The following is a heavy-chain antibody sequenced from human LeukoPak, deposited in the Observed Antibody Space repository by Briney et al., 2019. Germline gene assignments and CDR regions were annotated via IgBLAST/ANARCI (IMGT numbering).Heavy chain of an antibody. CDR3: ERAAAGATPLDY. J-gene: IGHJ4*02. CDR2: IYHSGST. Sequence: KPSGTLSLTCAVSGGSVSSSNWGSWVRQPPGKGLECIGEIYHSGSTDYNPSIKSRVTISVDKTKNQFSLNLTSVTAADTAVYFCERAAAGATPLDYWGQGTLVTVSS. V-gene: IGHV4-4*02. CDR1: GGSVSSSNW. D-gene: IGHD1-26*01.